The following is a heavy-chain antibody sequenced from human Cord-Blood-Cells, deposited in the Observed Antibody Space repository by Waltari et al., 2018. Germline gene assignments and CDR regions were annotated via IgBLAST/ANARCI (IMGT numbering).Heavy chain of an antibody. J-gene: IGHJ4*02. V-gene: IGHV3-74*01. CDR2: INSEGSST. Sequence: EVQLVESGGGLVQPGGSLRLSCAASGFTFSSYWMHWVRQAPGKGLVWVSRINSEGSSTNYADSVKGRFTSARDNAKNTLYLQMNSLRAEDTAVYYCARSIAARPDYFDYWGQGTLVTVSS. CDR3: ARSIAARPDYFDY. D-gene: IGHD6-6*01. CDR1: GFTFSSYW.